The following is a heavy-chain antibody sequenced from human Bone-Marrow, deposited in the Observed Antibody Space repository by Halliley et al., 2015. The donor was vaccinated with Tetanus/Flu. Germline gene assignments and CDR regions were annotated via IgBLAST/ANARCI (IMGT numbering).Heavy chain of an antibody. CDR2: IYHNGGA. CDR3: ARQRFGIYGMDV. J-gene: IGHJ6*02. Sequence: GLEWIGEIYHNGGANYTPSPKSRVGMSVAKPNNQLSLGLGFLTAADTAVYYCARQRFGIYGMDVWGQGATVTVSS. V-gene: IGHV4-4*02. D-gene: IGHD1-20*01.